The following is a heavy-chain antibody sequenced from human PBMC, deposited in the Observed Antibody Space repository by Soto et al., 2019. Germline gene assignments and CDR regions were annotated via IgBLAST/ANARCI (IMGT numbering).Heavy chain of an antibody. J-gene: IGHJ4*02. CDR2: IYYSGST. CDR3: AGRWLQHATVDY. Sequence: PSETLSLTCTVPGGSISSSSYYWGWIRQPPGKGLEWIGSIYYSGSTYYNQSLKSRVTISVDTSKNQFSLKLSSVTAADTAVYYCAGRWLQHATVDYWGQGTLVTVSS. V-gene: IGHV4-39*01. CDR1: GGSISSSSYY. D-gene: IGHD5-18*01.